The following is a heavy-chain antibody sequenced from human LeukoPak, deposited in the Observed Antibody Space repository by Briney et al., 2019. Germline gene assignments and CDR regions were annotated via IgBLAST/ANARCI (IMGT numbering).Heavy chain of an antibody. J-gene: IGHJ6*03. V-gene: IGHV1-2*02. CDR2: INPNSGGT. CDR3: ARESMVRGVIAYYYYYMDV. D-gene: IGHD3-10*01. CDR1: GYTFTNYY. Sequence: ASVKVSCKASGYTFTNYYMHWVRQAPGQGLEWMGWINPNSGGTNYAQKFQGRVTMTRDTSISTAYMELSRLRSDDTAVYYCARESMVRGVIAYYYYYMDVWGKGTAVTVSS.